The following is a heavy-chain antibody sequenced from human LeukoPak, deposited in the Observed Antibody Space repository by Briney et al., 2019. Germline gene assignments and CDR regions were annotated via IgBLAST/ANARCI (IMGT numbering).Heavy chain of an antibody. CDR3: AREAPLGYCSSTSCYSFDY. CDR2: INPNSGGT. V-gene: IGHV1-2*02. CDR1: GYTFTGYY. Sequence: ASVKVSCKASGYTFTGYYMHWVRQAPGQGLEWMGWINPNSGGTNYAQKFQGRVTMTRDTSISTAYMELSRLRSDDTAVYYCAREAPLGYCSSTSCYSFDYWGQGTLVTVSS. D-gene: IGHD2-2*02. J-gene: IGHJ4*02.